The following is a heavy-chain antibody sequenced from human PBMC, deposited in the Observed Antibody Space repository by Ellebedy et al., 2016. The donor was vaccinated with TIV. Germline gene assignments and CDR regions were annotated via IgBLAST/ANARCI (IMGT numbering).Heavy chain of an antibody. Sequence: GESLKISXAASGFTFSTYAMSWVRQAPGKGLEWVSGISGGGSTSYADSVKGRFTISRDNSKNTLSLQMNSLRAEDTAVYYCAKALYGGNFWGQGTLVTASS. D-gene: IGHD4-23*01. CDR3: AKALYGGNF. CDR2: ISGGGST. V-gene: IGHV3-23*01. CDR1: GFTFSTYA. J-gene: IGHJ4*02.